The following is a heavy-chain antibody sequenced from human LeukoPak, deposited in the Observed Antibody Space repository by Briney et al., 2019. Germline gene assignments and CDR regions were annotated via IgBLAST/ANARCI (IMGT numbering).Heavy chain of an antibody. D-gene: IGHD3-9*01. CDR1: GGSISSSSYY. J-gene: IGHJ6*02. V-gene: IGHV4-39*01. CDR3: ARLAIFPHRYGMDV. CDR2: IYYSGST. Sequence: SETLSLTCTVSGGSISSSSYYWGWIRQPPGKGLEWIGSIYYSGSTYYNPSLKSRVTISVDTSKNQFSLKLSSVTAADTAVYYRARLAIFPHRYGMDVWGQGTTVTVSS.